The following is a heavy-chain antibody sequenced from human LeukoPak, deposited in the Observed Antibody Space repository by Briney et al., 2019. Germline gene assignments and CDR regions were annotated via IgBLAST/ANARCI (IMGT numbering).Heavy chain of an antibody. D-gene: IGHD6-19*01. V-gene: IGHV3-30*18. CDR1: GFNFSDFG. CDR3: AKNRLQWLLRTEFDY. J-gene: IGHJ4*02. Sequence: GGSLRLSCAASGFNFSDFGMHWVRQAPGKGLEWVAVISYDGSHDYFAESVNGRFTISRDNSKDALYLQMNSLRPKDTAVYYCAKNRLQWLLRTEFDYWGQGTVVTVSS. CDR2: ISYDGSHD.